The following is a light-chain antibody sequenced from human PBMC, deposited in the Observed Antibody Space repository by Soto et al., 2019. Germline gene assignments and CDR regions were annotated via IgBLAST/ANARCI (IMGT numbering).Light chain of an antibody. V-gene: IGLV2-14*01. Sequence: QPVLTQPASVSESPGRSVTFSCTGTSSDIGGYSYVSWYQQHPGKAPKLMIYDVSNRPSGISSRFSGSKSGNTASLTISGLQAEDEADYYCCSYRSGSTLVFGGGTKLTVL. CDR3: CSYRSGSTLV. J-gene: IGLJ3*02. CDR2: DVS. CDR1: SSDIGGYSY.